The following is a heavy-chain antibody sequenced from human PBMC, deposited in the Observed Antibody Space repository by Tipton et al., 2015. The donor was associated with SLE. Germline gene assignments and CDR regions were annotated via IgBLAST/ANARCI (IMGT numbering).Heavy chain of an antibody. J-gene: IGHJ3*02. CDR1: GFTFGDYA. Sequence: SLRLSCTASGFTFGDYAMSWFRQAPGKGLEWVGFIRSKADGGTTDYAAPVKGKFTISRDDSKNTLYLQMNSLKTEDTAVYYCTTDPTYYDFWSGSNDAFDIWGQGTMVTVSS. CDR2: IRSKADGGTT. CDR3: TTDPTYYDFWSGSNDAFDI. V-gene: IGHV3-49*03. D-gene: IGHD3-3*01.